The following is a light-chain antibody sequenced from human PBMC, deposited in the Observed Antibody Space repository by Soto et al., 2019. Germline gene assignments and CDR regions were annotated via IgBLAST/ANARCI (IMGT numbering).Light chain of an antibody. J-gene: IGKJ3*01. Sequence: EIVMTQSPATLSVSPGDRATXPXMASQSVSSDLAWYQQKPGQAPRLLMYGATTRATGIPDRFSGSGSGSDFTLIISRLEPEDFAVYFCQQYGVSPQSFGPGTKVDIK. V-gene: IGKV3-20*01. CDR2: GAT. CDR3: QQYGVSPQS. CDR1: QSVSSD.